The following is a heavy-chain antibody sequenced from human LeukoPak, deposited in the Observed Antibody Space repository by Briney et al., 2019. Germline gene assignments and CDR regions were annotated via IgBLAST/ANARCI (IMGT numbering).Heavy chain of an antibody. J-gene: IGHJ4*02. Sequence: PSETLSLTCTVSGGSISSSSYYWGWIRQPPGKGLEWIGCIYYSGSTYYNPSLKSRVTISVDTSKNQFSLKLSSVTAADTAVYYCAIPRGYSYGYGEDYWGQGTLVTVSS. D-gene: IGHD5-18*01. CDR1: GGSISSSSYY. CDR3: AIPRGYSYGYGEDY. V-gene: IGHV4-39*01. CDR2: IYYSGST.